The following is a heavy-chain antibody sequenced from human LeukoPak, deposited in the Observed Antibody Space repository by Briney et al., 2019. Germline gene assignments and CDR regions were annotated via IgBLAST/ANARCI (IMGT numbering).Heavy chain of an antibody. CDR2: ISGSGGTT. D-gene: IGHD3-10*02. CDR1: GFTFSSYA. J-gene: IGHJ6*04. V-gene: IGHV3-23*01. CDR3: AELGITMIGGV. Sequence: GGSLRLSCAASGFTFSSYAMNWVRQAPGKGLEWVSTISGSGGTTYYADSVKGRFTISRDNSKNTLYLQMNSLRAEDTAVYYCAELGITMIGGVWGKGTTVTISS.